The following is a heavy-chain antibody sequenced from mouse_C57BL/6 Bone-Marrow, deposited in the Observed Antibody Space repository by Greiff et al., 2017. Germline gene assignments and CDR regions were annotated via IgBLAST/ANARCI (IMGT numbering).Heavy chain of an antibody. CDR2: IDPSDSET. CDR1: GYTFTSYW. CDR3: AREENYYAMDY. Sequence: QVQLQQPGAELVRPGSSVKLSCKASGYTFTSYWMHWVKQRPIQGLEWIGNIDPSDSETHYNQKFKDKATLTVDKSSSTAYMQLSSLTSEDSAVYYCAREENYYAMDYWGQGNSVTVSS. J-gene: IGHJ4*01. V-gene: IGHV1-52*01.